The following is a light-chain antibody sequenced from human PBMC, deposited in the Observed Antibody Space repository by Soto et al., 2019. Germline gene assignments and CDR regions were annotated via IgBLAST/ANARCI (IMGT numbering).Light chain of an antibody. CDR3: SSYAASNNLGV. J-gene: IGLJ2*01. Sequence: QSALTQPPSASGSPGQSVTISCTGTSSDVGGYNYVSWYQQHPGKAPKLMIYEVSKRPSGVPDRCSGSKSGNTASLTVSGLQAEDEADYYCSSYAASNNLGVFGGGTKLTVL. CDR1: SSDVGGYNY. CDR2: EVS. V-gene: IGLV2-8*01.